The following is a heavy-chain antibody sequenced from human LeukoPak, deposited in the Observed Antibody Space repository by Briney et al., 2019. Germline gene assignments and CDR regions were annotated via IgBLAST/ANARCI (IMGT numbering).Heavy chain of an antibody. CDR1: GFTFCSYG. V-gene: IGHV3-30*18. Sequence: GRSLRLSCAASGFTFCSYGMHWVRQAPGKGLEWVAVISYDGSNKYYADSVKGRFTISRDNSKNTLYLQMNSLRAEDTAVYYCAKVLAVADNYYYYGMDVWGQGTTVTVSS. J-gene: IGHJ6*02. CDR2: ISYDGSNK. CDR3: AKVLAVADNYYYYGMDV. D-gene: IGHD6-19*01.